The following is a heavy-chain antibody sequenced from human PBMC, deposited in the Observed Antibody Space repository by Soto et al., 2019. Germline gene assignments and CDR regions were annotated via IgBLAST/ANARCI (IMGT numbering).Heavy chain of an antibody. J-gene: IGHJ4*02. Sequence: SETLSLTCTVSGGSISSSSYYWGWIRQPPGKGLEWIGSIYYSGSTYYNPLLKSRVTISVDTSKNQFSLKFSSVTAADTAVYYCARGSGSYYDCWGQGTLVTVSS. D-gene: IGHD3-10*01. V-gene: IGHV4-39*01. CDR3: ARGSGSYYDC. CDR2: IYYSGST. CDR1: GGSISSSSYY.